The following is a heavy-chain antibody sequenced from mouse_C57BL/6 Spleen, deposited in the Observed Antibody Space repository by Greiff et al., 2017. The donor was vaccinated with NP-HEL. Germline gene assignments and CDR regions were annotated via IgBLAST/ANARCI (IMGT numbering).Heavy chain of an antibody. Sequence: EVQLQQSGPELVKPGDSVKISCKASGYSFTGYFMNWVMQSHGKSLEWIGRINPYNGDTFYNQKFNGKATLTVDKSSSTAHMELRSLTSEDSAVYYCARGTTVVADWYFDVWGTGTTVTVSS. D-gene: IGHD1-1*01. CDR3: ARGTTVVADWYFDV. J-gene: IGHJ1*03. CDR1: GYSFTGYF. V-gene: IGHV1-20*01. CDR2: INPYNGDT.